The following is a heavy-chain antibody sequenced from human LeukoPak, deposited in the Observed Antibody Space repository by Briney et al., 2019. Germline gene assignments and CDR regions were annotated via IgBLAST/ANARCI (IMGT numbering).Heavy chain of an antibody. CDR2: ISGSGDGT. J-gene: IGHJ5*02. V-gene: IGHV3-23*01. CDR1: GFTFSSYS. Sequence: PGGSLRLSCAASGFTFSSYSMNWVRQAPGKGLEWVSGISGSGDGTYYADSVKGRFTISRDNSKNTLYLQMNSLRAEDTAVYYCAKGEGHCSSSACYSWLDPWGQGTLVTVSS. CDR3: AKGEGHCSSSACYSWLDP. D-gene: IGHD2-2*02.